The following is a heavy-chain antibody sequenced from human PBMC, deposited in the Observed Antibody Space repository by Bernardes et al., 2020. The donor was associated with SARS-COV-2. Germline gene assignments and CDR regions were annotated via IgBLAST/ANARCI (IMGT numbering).Heavy chain of an antibody. V-gene: IGHV3-9*01. CDR1: GFTFTDYA. J-gene: IGHJ4*02. Sequence: GGSLRLSCAASGFTFTDYAMHWVRQAPGKGLEWVSGISWNSGSIGYADSVKGRFTISRDNAKNSLYLQMNSLRAEDTALYYCAKDVYGSGSYLSHWGQGTLVTVSS. CDR3: AKDVYGSGSYLSH. CDR2: ISWNSGSI. D-gene: IGHD3-10*01.